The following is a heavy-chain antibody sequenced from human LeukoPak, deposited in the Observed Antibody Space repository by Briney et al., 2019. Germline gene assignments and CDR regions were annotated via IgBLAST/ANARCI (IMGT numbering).Heavy chain of an antibody. CDR3: SADPTTVVTTPCDFDF. CDR1: VRIFSSYH. D-gene: IGHD4-23*01. Sequence: SETLSLTCPLHVRIFSSYHWNWIRQFPGKGLEWIGEINDRGHTNYNPSLESRITISVDTSKKTFSLKLISVATANQAVYHCSADPTTVVTTPCDFDFWGQGTLVTVSS. V-gene: IGHV4-34*08. J-gene: IGHJ4*02. CDR2: INDRGHT.